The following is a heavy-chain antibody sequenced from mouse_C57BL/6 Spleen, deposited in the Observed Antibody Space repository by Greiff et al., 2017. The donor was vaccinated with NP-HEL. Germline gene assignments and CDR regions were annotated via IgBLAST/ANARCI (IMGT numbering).Heavy chain of an antibody. D-gene: IGHD1-1*01. V-gene: IGHV1-55*01. CDR3: AREGGPVYAMDY. J-gene: IGHJ4*01. CDR2: IYPGSGST. Sequence: VQLQQPGAELVKPGASVQMSCKASGYTFTSYWITWVKQRPGQGLEWIGDIYPGSGSTNYNEKFKSKATLTVDTSSSTAYMQLSSLTSEDSAVYYCAREGGPVYAMDYWGQGTSVTVSS. CDR1: GYTFTSYW.